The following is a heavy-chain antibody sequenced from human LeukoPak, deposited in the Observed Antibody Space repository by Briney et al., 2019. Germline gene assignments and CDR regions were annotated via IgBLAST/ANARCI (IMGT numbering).Heavy chain of an antibody. J-gene: IGHJ4*02. CDR1: GGSFSGYY. Sequence: PSETLSLTCAVYGGSFSGYYWSWIRQPPGKGLEWIGEINHSGSTNYNPSLKSRVTISVDTSKNKFSPNLSSVTAADTAVYYCARHGDYIGLYSYYFDYWGQGTLVTVSS. D-gene: IGHD4-17*01. V-gene: IGHV4-34*01. CDR2: INHSGST. CDR3: ARHGDYIGLYSYYFDY.